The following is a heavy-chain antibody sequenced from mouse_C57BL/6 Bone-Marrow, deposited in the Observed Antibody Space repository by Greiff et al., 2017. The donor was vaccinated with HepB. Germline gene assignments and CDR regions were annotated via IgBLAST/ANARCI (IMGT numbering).Heavy chain of an antibody. CDR1: GYTFTSHW. D-gene: IGHD3-2*02. CDR3: ARTRGMLRLLYFDY. Sequence: VKLQESGPELVRPGASVKISCKAPGYTFTSHWMQWVRQRPGQGLEWIGEIVPGSGSTYYNEKFKGKATLTVDTSSSTAYMQLSSLTSEDSAVYFCARTRGMLRLLYFDYWGQGTTLTVSS. J-gene: IGHJ2*01. V-gene: IGHV1-56*01. CDR2: IVPGSGST.